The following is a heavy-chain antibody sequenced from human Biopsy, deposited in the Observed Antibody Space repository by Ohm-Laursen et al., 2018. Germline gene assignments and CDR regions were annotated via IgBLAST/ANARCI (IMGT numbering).Heavy chain of an antibody. CDR3: ASRPNCGGDCSSGFDY. CDR1: GFTFNRSA. Sequence: GASVKVSCKASGFTFNRSAMQWVRQARGQRLEWIGWIVVGGGNINYAQKFQERVTITRDMSTSTAYMELSSLRSEDTAVYYCASRPNCGGDCSSGFDYWGQGTLVTVSS. V-gene: IGHV1-58*02. D-gene: IGHD2-21*02. CDR2: IVVGGGNI. J-gene: IGHJ4*02.